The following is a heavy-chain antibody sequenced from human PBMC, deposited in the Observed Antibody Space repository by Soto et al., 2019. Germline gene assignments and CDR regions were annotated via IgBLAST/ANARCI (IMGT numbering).Heavy chain of an antibody. V-gene: IGHV3-23*01. CDR3: AKLSCSSASCYKGVDS. Sequence: PXGSLRLSCLASGFTFSNYAMNWVRQAPGKGLESVSAISGSGSNTYYADSVQGRFTISRDNSKNILYLQIDSLRAEDTAFYYCAKLSCSSASCYKGVDSWGQGTLVTVSS. D-gene: IGHD2-2*02. J-gene: IGHJ4*02. CDR1: GFTFSNYA. CDR2: ISGSGSNT.